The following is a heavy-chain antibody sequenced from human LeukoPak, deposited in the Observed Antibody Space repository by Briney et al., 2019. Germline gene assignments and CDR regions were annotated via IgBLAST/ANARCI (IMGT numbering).Heavy chain of an antibody. V-gene: IGHV3-7*01. CDR3: ARDGGLHTNFDY. Sequence: PGGSLRLSCAASGFTFRNYWMGWVRQAPGKGLERVANTKPDGTAEYYADSVRGRFTTSRDNANNFMYMQMNSLRGEDTAVYYCARDGGLHTNFDYWGQGTLVTVSS. CDR2: TKPDGTAE. CDR1: GFTFRNYW. D-gene: IGHD2-15*01. J-gene: IGHJ4*02.